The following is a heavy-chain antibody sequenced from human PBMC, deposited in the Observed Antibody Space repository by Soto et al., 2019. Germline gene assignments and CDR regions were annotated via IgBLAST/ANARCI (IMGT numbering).Heavy chain of an antibody. J-gene: IGHJ5*02. CDR3: ARSVFP. CDR1: GGSISNYY. V-gene: IGHV4-59*12. Sequence: SETLSLTCTVSGGSISNYYWTWIRQPPGKGLEWIGYIYYSGSTNYNPSLKSRVTISVDTSKNQFSLKLASVTAADTAVYYCARSVFPWGQGTLVTVSS. CDR2: IYYSGST.